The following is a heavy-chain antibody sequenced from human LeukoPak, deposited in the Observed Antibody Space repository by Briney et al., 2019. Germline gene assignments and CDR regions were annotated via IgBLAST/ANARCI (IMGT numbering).Heavy chain of an antibody. CDR2: ISGSGGST. D-gene: IGHD3-10*01. CDR3: AKDHMYYYGSGSYYNY. J-gene: IGHJ4*02. V-gene: IGHV3-23*01. Sequence: GGSLRLSCAASGFTFSNYGMNWVRQAPGEGLEWGSVISGSGGSTHYADSVKGRVTISRDNSKHTLYLQMNSLRAEDTAVYYCAKDHMYYYGSGSYYNYWGQGTLVTVSS. CDR1: GFTFSNYG.